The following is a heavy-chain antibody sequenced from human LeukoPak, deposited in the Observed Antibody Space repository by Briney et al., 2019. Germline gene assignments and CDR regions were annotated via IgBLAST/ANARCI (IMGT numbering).Heavy chain of an antibody. V-gene: IGHV3-23*01. CDR3: AKDPMVRGATYDY. J-gene: IGHJ4*02. D-gene: IGHD3-10*01. CDR1: GFPFSNYW. CDR2: IGGSGRST. Sequence: EGSLRLSCAASGFPFSNYWMNWVRQAPGKGLEWVSAIGGSGRSTYYADSVRGRFTISRDNSKNTLYLQMNSLRAEDTAIYYCAKDPMVRGATYDYWGQGTLVTVSS.